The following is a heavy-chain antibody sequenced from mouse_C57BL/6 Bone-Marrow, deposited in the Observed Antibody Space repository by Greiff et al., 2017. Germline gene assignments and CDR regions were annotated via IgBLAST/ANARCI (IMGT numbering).Heavy chain of an antibody. CDR3: ARAGALLFQYFDY. J-gene: IGHJ2*01. Sequence: VQLQQPGAELVKPGASVKLSCKASGYTFTSSWMHWVKQRPGQGLEWIGMIHPNSGSTNYNEKFKSKATLTVDKSSSTAYMQLSSLTSEDSAVYYCARAGALLFQYFDYWGRGTTLTVSS. D-gene: IGHD2-10*01. V-gene: IGHV1-64*01. CDR2: IHPNSGST. CDR1: GYTFTSSW.